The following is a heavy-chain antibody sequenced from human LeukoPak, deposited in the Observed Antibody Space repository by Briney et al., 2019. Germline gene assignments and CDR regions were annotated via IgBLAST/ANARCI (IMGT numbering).Heavy chain of an antibody. CDR2: MNPNSGNT. J-gene: IGHJ5*02. D-gene: IGHD3-16*01. Sequence: GASVKVSCKASGYTFTSYDVNWVRQATGQGLEWMGWMNPNSGNTGYAQKFQGRVTMTRNTSVSTAYMELSSLRSEDTAVYYCARGRGGRKTQNWFDPWGQGTLVTVSS. CDR3: ARGRGGRKTQNWFDP. CDR1: GYTFTSYD. V-gene: IGHV1-8*01.